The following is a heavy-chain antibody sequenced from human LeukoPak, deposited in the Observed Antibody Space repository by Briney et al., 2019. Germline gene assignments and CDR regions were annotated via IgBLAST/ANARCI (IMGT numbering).Heavy chain of an antibody. CDR2: IIPIFGTA. J-gene: IGHJ3*02. V-gene: IGHV1-69*05. CDR3: ASYWGYGSGGCAADI. D-gene: IGHD3-10*01. Sequence: SVKVSCKASGGTFSSYAISWVRHAPGQGLEWMGRIIPIFGTANYAQKFQGRVTITTDESTSTAYMELSSLRSEDTAVYYCASYWGYGSGGCAADIWDRGKVVIVSS. CDR1: GGTFSSYA.